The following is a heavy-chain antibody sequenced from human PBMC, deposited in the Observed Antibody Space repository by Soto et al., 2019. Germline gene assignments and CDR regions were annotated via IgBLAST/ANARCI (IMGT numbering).Heavy chain of an antibody. CDR2: IYYSGST. Sequence: SETLSLTCTVSGGSISSYYWCWIRQPPGKGLEWIGYIYYSGSTNYNPSLKSRVTISVDTSKNQFSLKLSSVTAADTAVYYCARVRLAYGSGSYAYYFDYWGQGTLVTVSS. J-gene: IGHJ4*02. CDR3: ARVRLAYGSGSYAYYFDY. D-gene: IGHD3-10*01. CDR1: GGSISSYY. V-gene: IGHV4-59*12.